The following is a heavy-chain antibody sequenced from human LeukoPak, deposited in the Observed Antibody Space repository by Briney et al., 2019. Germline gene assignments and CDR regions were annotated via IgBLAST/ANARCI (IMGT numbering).Heavy chain of an antibody. V-gene: IGHV4-34*01. J-gene: IGHJ3*02. CDR1: GGSFSGYY. D-gene: IGHD2-15*01. CDR3: ARKVVKGLGAFDI. CDR2: INHSGST. Sequence: PSETLSLTCAVYGGSFSGYYWSWIRQPPGKGLEWIGGINHSGSTNYNPSLKSRVTISVDTSKNQFSLKLSSVTAADTAVYYCARKVVKGLGAFDIWGQGTMVTVSS.